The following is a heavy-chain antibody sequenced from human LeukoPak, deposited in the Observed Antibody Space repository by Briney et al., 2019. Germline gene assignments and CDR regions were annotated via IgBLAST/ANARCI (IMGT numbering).Heavy chain of an antibody. Sequence: SETLSLTCAVYGGSFSGYYWSWIRQPPGKGLEWIGEINHSGSTNYNPSLKSRVTISVDTSKNQFSLKLSSVTAADTAVYYCARGRGGSHPSPGQYFQHWGQGTLVTVSS. CDR2: INHSGST. CDR3: ARGRGGSHPSPGQYFQH. J-gene: IGHJ1*01. CDR1: GGSFSGYY. D-gene: IGHD1-26*01. V-gene: IGHV4-34*01.